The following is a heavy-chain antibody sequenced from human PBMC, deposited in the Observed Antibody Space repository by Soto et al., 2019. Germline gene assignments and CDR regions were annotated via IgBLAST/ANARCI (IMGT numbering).Heavy chain of an antibody. D-gene: IGHD6-19*01. CDR2: INAGNGNT. J-gene: IGHJ4*02. CDR1: GYTFTSYA. V-gene: IGHV1-3*01. CDR3: ARVPRIAVAGTFDY. Sequence: ASVKVSCKASGYTFTSYAMHWVRQAPGQRLEWMGWINAGNGNTKYSQKFQGRVTITRDTSASTAYMELSSLKSEDTAVYYCARVPRIAVAGTFDYWGQGTLVTVSS.